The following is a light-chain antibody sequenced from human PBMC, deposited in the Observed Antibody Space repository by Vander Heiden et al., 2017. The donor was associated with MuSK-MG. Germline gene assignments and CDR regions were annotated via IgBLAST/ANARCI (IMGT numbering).Light chain of an antibody. CDR3: SSYTSGNNLV. Sequence: QSALTQPASVSGSPGQSITLSCTGTSSDVGAYNYVHWYQQPPDKAPKLMIFDVRNRPSGVSNRFSGSKSGNTASLTISGLQAEDEADYYGSSYTSGNNLVFGGGTTLTVL. J-gene: IGLJ2*01. CDR1: SSDVGAYNY. CDR2: DVR. V-gene: IGLV2-14*03.